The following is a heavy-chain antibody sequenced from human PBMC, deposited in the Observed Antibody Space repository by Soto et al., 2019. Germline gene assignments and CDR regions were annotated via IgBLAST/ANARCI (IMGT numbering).Heavy chain of an antibody. J-gene: IGHJ2*01. CDR3: AHRWTYDFDNSGYYGWYFDL. CDR2: IYWDDDK. Sequence: SGPTLVNPTQTLTLTCTFSGFSLRTRGVGVGWIRQPPGKALEWLALIYWDDDKRYSPSLKSRLTITKDTSKNQVVLTMTNMDPVDTATYYCAHRWTYDFDNSGYYGWYFDLWGRGTLVTVSS. D-gene: IGHD3-22*01. CDR1: GFSLRTRGVG. V-gene: IGHV2-5*02.